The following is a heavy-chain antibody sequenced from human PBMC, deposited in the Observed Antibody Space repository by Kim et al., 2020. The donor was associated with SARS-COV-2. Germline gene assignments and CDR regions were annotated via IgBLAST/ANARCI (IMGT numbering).Heavy chain of an antibody. CDR2: IYNTGST. D-gene: IGHD3-10*01. CDR3: ARDLGGGRAY. J-gene: IGHJ4*02. V-gene: IGHV4-38-2*02. CDR1: GYSISSGHY. Sequence: SETLSLSCTVSGYSISSGHYWGWIRQPSGKGLEWIGSIYNTGSTYHNPSLRSRVPIPVDTSKNQFSLKLSSLTAADTAVYSCARDLGGGRAYWGRGTRVT.